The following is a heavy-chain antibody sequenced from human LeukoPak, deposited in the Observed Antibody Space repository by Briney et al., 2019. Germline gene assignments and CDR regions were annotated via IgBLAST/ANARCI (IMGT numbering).Heavy chain of an antibody. CDR3: ARGGYDSSGYYFEN. Sequence: SETLSLTCAVYGGSFSGYYWSWIRQPPGKGLEWIGEINHSGSTNYNPSLKSRVTISVDTSKNQFSLKLSSVTAADTAVYYCARGGYDSSGYYFENWGQGTLVTVSS. CDR2: INHSGST. J-gene: IGHJ4*02. D-gene: IGHD3-22*01. V-gene: IGHV4-34*01. CDR1: GGSFSGYY.